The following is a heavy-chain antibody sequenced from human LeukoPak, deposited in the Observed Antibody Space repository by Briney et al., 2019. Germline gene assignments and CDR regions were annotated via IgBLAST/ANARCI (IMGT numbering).Heavy chain of an antibody. V-gene: IGHV3-23*01. CDR1: GFTFDNYA. Sequence: GGSLRLSCAASGFTFDNYALSWVRQAPGKGLEWVSGISGSGGNTYYAGSVKGRFTISRDNSKNTLSLQMNSLRAEDTAVYYCVRTFDSVGFDYGHYFDSWGQGALVTVSS. CDR2: ISGSGGNT. CDR3: VRTFDSVGFDYGHYFDS. D-gene: IGHD4-17*01. J-gene: IGHJ4*02.